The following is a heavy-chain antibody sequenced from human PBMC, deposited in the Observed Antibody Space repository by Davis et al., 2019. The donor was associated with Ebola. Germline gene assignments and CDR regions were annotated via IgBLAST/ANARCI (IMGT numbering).Heavy chain of an antibody. CDR2: IFYSGST. J-gene: IGHJ4*02. V-gene: IGHV4-39*01. D-gene: IGHD1-26*01. CDR3: AREVGASDY. Sequence: MPSETLSLTCAVSGGSIRNSNYWSWIRQPPGKRLEWIGNIFYSGSTYYNPSLKSRVTISVDTSKNQFSLKLSSVTAADTAVYYCAREVGASDYWGQGTLVTVSS. CDR1: GGSIRNSNY.